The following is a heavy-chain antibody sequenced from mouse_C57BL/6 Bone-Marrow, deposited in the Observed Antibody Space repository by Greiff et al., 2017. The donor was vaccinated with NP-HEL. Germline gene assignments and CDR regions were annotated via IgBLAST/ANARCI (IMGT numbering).Heavy chain of an antibody. CDR1: GFTFTDYY. V-gene: IGHV7-3*01. CDR3: ARYYYGSSPYYAMDY. Sequence: EVKLVESGGGLVQSGRSLSLSCAASGFTFTDYYMSWVRQPPGKALEWLGFIRNKANGYTTEYSASVKGRFTISRDNSQSILYLQMNALRAEDSATYDCARYYYGSSPYYAMDYWGQGTSVTVSS. CDR2: IRNKANGYTT. D-gene: IGHD1-1*01. J-gene: IGHJ4*01.